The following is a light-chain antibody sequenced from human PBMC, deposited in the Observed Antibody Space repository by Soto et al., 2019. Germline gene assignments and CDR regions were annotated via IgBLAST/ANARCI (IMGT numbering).Light chain of an antibody. CDR1: QTISSG. CDR2: DAS. Sequence: DIPMTQSPSTLSASVGDRVTITCRASQTISSGLAWYPQKPGKAPKVLIYDASTLESGVPSRFSGSGSGTEFTLTISSLQPDDFATYYGQQYKSYKTFGQGTKVEIK. CDR3: QQYKSYKT. V-gene: IGKV1-5*01. J-gene: IGKJ1*01.